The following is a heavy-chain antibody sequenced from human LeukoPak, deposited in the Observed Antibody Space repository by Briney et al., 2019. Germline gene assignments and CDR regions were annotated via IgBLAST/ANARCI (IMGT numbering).Heavy chain of an antibody. Sequence: GGSLRLSCAAPGFTFSDYYMSWIRQAPGKGLEWVSYISSSGSTIYYADSVKGRFTISRDNAKNSLYLQMNSLRAEDTAVYYCVTPDLGCSSTSCPEGSPYWGQGTLVTVSS. CDR2: ISSSGSTI. V-gene: IGHV3-11*04. CDR3: VTPDLGCSSTSCPEGSPY. CDR1: GFTFSDYY. J-gene: IGHJ4*02. D-gene: IGHD2-2*01.